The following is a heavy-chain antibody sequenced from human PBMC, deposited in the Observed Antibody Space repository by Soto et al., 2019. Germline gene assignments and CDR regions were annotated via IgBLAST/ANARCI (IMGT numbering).Heavy chain of an antibody. J-gene: IGHJ1*01. CDR1: GFSFDDYA. V-gene: IGHV3-43D*04. D-gene: IGHD2-15*01. CDR2: ISWDGSST. Sequence: GGSLRLSCAASGFSFDDYAMHWVRQAPGKGLEWVSLISWDGSSTYYADSVKGRFTISRDNSKNSLYLQMNSLGADDTALYYCAKEPIFRGRAEYFQHWGQGT. CDR3: AKEPIFRGRAEYFQH.